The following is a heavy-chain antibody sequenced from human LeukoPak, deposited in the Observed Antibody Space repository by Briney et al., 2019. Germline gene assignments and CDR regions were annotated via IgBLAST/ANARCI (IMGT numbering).Heavy chain of an antibody. D-gene: IGHD2-2*03. CDR2: ISSSSSYI. Sequence: PGGSLRLSCAASGFTFSSYSMNWVRQAPGKGLEWVSSISSSSSYIYYADSVKGRFTISRDNAKSSLYLQMNSLRAEDTAVYYCVAGYCSGTSCSTFFGMDVWGQGTTVTVSS. J-gene: IGHJ6*02. CDR3: VAGYCSGTSCSTFFGMDV. CDR1: GFTFSSYS. V-gene: IGHV3-21*01.